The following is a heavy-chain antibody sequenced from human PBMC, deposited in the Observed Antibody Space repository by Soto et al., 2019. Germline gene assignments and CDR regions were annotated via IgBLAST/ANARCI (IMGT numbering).Heavy chain of an antibody. J-gene: IGHJ6*02. D-gene: IGHD3-16*01. CDR1: GFTFSDSW. Sequence: GGSLRLSCAASGFTFSDSWMDWVRQAPGKGPEWVANIKQDGSEKNYVNSVKGRFTISRDNAKNSLYLQMNSLRAEDTAVYYCASLGRHGWGQGTTVTVSS. CDR3: ASLGRHG. V-gene: IGHV3-7*01. CDR2: IKQDGSEK.